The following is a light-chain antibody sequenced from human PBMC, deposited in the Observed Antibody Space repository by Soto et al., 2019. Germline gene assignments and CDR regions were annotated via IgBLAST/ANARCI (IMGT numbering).Light chain of an antibody. V-gene: IGKV1-5*03. CDR2: KAS. Sequence: DIQMTQSPSTLSGFVGDRVTITCRASQTISSWLAWYQQKPGKAPKLLIYKASTLKSGVPSRFSGSGSGTEFTLTITSLQPDDFAAYSCQQYDSYSWTFGQGTKVDIK. CDR3: QQYDSYSWT. J-gene: IGKJ1*01. CDR1: QTISSW.